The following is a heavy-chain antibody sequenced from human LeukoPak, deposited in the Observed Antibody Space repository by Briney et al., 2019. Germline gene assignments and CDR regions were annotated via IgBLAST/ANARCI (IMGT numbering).Heavy chain of an antibody. D-gene: IGHD1-26*01. CDR1: GFTFSSYA. CDR2: ISYDGSNK. CDR3: ARGIIVGTTWGENYNWFDP. Sequence: GGSLRLSCAASGFTFSSYAMHWVRQAPGKGLEWVAVISYDGSNKYYADSVKGRFTISRDNSKNTLYLQMNSLRAEDTAVYYCARGIIVGTTWGENYNWFDPWGQGTLVTVSS. V-gene: IGHV3-30*04. J-gene: IGHJ5*02.